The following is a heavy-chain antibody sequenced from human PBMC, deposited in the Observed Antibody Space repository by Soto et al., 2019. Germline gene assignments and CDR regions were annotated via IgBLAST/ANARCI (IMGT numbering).Heavy chain of an antibody. J-gene: IGHJ6*03. CDR2: IIPILGIA. CDR1: GGTFSSYT. V-gene: IGHV1-69*02. CDR3: ARGYVARLGNYYYYMDV. Sequence: QVQLVQSGAEVKKPGSSVKVSCKASGGTFSSYTISWVRQAPGQGLEWMGRIIPILGIANYAQKFQGRVTITADKSTSTAYMELSSLRSEDTAVYYCARGYVARLGNYYYYMDVWGKGTTVTVSS. D-gene: IGHD5-12*01.